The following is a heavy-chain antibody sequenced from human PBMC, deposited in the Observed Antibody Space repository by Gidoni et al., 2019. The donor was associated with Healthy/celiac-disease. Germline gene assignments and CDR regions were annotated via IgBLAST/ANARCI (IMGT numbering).Heavy chain of an antibody. CDR1: GYTVTSYY. CDR3: ARGGDSSIRLFDY. CDR2: INPSGVST. Sequence: QVQLVQSGAEVKKPGASVKVSCKAAGYTVTSYYMHWVRQAPGQGLEWMGIINPSGVSTSYAQKFQGSVTMTRDTSTRTVYMELSSLRSEDTAVYYCARGGDSSIRLFDYWGQGTLVTVSS. V-gene: IGHV1-46*01. D-gene: IGHD3-22*01. J-gene: IGHJ4*02.